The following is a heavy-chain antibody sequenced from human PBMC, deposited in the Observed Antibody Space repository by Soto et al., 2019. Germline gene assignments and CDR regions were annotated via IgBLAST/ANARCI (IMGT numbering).Heavy chain of an antibody. CDR1: GGSISSYY. J-gene: IGHJ3*02. V-gene: IGHV4-4*07. D-gene: IGHD1-26*01. Sequence: SETLSLTCTVSGGSISSYYWSWIRQPAGKGLEWIGRIYTSGSTNYNPSLKSRVTMSVDTSKNQFPLKLSSVTAADTAVYYCARDNPQSYFANPDALAISAQRTTVPVSS. CDR2: IYTSGST. CDR3: ARDNPQSYFANPDALAI.